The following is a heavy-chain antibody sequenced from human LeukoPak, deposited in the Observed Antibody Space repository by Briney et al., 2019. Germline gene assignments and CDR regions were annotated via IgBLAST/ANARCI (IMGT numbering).Heavy chain of an antibody. V-gene: IGHV4-38-2*01. CDR3: ARKSGYSSGWTWFDP. Sequence: PSETLSLTCAVSNYFISGEHFWSWIRQPPGKGLEWIGTIYHSGSTYYNPSLKSRVTMSVDTSKNEFFLKLDSVTAVDTAVYYCARKSGYSSGWTWFDPWGQGTLVTVSS. J-gene: IGHJ5*02. CDR2: IYHSGST. D-gene: IGHD6-19*01. CDR1: NYFISGEHF.